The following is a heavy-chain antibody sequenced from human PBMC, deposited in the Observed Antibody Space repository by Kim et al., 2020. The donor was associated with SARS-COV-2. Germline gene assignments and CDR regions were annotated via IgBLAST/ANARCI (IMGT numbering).Heavy chain of an antibody. CDR3: ARDQSSGDYGMDV. Sequence: SVKVSCKASGGTFSSYAISWVRQAPGQGLEWMGGIIPIFGTANYAQKVQGRVTITADESTSTAYMELSSLRSEDTAVYYCARDQSSGDYGMDVWGQGTTVTVSS. CDR1: GGTFSSYA. D-gene: IGHD2-15*01. J-gene: IGHJ6*02. V-gene: IGHV1-69*13. CDR2: IIPIFGTA.